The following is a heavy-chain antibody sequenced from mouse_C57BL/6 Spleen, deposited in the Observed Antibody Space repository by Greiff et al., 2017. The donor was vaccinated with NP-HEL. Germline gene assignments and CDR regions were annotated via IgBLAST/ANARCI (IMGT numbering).Heavy chain of an antibody. D-gene: IGHD2-3*01. Sequence: VQVVESGPGLVQPSQSLSITCTVSGFSLTSYGVHWVRQPPGKGLEWLGVIWSGGSTDYNAAFISRLSISKDNSKSQVFFKMNSLQADDTAIYYCAKNYDGYYNYFDYWGQGTTLTVSS. CDR3: AKNYDGYYNYFDY. CDR1: GFSLTSYG. V-gene: IGHV2-4*01. CDR2: IWSGGST. J-gene: IGHJ2*01.